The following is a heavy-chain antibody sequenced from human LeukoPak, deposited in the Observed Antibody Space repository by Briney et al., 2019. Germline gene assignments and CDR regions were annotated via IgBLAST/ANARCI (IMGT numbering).Heavy chain of an antibody. J-gene: IGHJ3*01. Sequence: GSLRLSCAASEFTFSGHQMSWVRQAPGKGPEWVAKIIQDGSEEYYLDSVKGRFIISRDNGKNSLYLEMNSLRVEDTAVYYCERDWRQDNAFDLWGRGTMVTVSS. CDR1: EFTFSGHQ. V-gene: IGHV3-7*01. CDR3: ERDWRQDNAFDL. D-gene: IGHD2-15*01. CDR2: IIQDGSEE.